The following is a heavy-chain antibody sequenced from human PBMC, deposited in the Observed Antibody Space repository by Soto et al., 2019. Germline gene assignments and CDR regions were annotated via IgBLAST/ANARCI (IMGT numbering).Heavy chain of an antibody. V-gene: IGHV4-31*03. D-gene: IGHD4-17*01. CDR2: IYYSGST. J-gene: IGHJ6*04. Sequence: SETLSLTCTVSGGSISSGGYYWSWIRQHPGKGLEWIGYIYYSGSTYYNPSLKSRVTISVDTSKNQFSLKLSSVTAADTAVYYCARGAYGGNYNYYYSYGTDVWGAVTTVPVYS. CDR1: GGSISSGGYY. CDR3: ARGAYGGNYNYYYSYGTDV.